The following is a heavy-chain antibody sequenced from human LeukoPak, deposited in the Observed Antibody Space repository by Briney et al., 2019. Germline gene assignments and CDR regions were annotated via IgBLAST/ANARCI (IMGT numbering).Heavy chain of an antibody. CDR3: ASHYGDTAMAAYYYYGMDV. V-gene: IGHV1-2*02. J-gene: IGHJ6*02. D-gene: IGHD5-18*01. CDR1: GYTFTNNA. Sequence: ASVKVSCKASGYTFTNNAISWVRQAPGQGLEWMGWINPNSGGTNYAQKFQGRVTMTRDTSISTAYMELSRLRSDDTAVYYCASHYGDTAMAAYYYYGMDVWGQGTTVTVSS. CDR2: INPNSGGT.